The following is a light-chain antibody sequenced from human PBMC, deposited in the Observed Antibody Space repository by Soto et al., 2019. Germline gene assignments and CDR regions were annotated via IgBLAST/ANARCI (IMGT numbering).Light chain of an antibody. V-gene: IGKV3-20*01. Sequence: EIVLTQSPGTLSLSTGDRATLSCRASQRVRSDYLAWYQQKPGQAPRLLIYGASRGAAGIPDRFSGSGSGTDFTLTISRLEPEDFAVYFCQQYGRSPMFTFGQGTKLEVK. J-gene: IGKJ2*01. CDR1: QRVRSDY. CDR3: QQYGRSPMFT. CDR2: GAS.